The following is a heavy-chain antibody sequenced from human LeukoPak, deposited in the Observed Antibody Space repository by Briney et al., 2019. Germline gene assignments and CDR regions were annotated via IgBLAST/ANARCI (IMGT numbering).Heavy chain of an antibody. V-gene: IGHV3-21*01. J-gene: IGHJ6*02. Sequence: GGSLRLSCAASDFTFSSYNMNWVRQAPGKGPEWVSSITRSSSYLYYAVSVKGRFTISRDNAKNSLYLQMNSQRAEDTAVYYCAREGDFGGIPGYYYGLDVWGQGTTVTVSS. CDR2: ITRSSSYL. CDR1: DFTFSSYN. D-gene: IGHD4-23*01. CDR3: AREGDFGGIPGYYYGLDV.